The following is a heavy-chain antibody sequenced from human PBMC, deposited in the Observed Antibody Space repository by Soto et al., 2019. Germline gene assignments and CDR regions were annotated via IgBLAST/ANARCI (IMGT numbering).Heavy chain of an antibody. J-gene: IGHJ4*02. D-gene: IGHD6-6*01. CDR3: ATITYGRSSSSSGEGFDY. CDR2: MNPNSGNT. V-gene: IGHV1-8*01. CDR1: GYTFTSYD. Sequence: QVQLVQSGAEVKKPGASVKFSCKASGYTFTSYDINWVRQATGQGLEWMGWMNPNSGNTGYAQKFQGRVTMTRNTSIITAYMELSSLRSEDTAVYYCATITYGRSSSSSGEGFDYWGQGTLVTVSS.